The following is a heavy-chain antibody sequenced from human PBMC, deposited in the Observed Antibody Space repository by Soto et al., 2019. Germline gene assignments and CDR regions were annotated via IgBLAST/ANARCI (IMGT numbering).Heavy chain of an antibody. Sequence: GGSLRLSCAASGLTFSSYAMHWVRQAPGKGLEWVAVISYDGSNKYYADSVKGRFTISRDNSKNTLYLQMNSLRAEDTAVYYCERDYKKSRGGIIGYYYYGMDVWGQGNTVTVSS. D-gene: IGHD6-19*01. CDR1: GLTFSSYA. J-gene: IGHJ6*02. CDR3: ERDYKKSRGGIIGYYYYGMDV. V-gene: IGHV3-30-3*01. CDR2: ISYDGSNK.